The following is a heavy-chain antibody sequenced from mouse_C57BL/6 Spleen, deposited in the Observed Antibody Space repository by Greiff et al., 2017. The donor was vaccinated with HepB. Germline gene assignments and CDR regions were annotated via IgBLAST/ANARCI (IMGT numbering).Heavy chain of an antibody. CDR3: ARRGTVVATDFDV. J-gene: IGHJ1*03. D-gene: IGHD1-1*01. Sequence: VQLKQSGPELVKPGASVKISCKASGYSFTGYYMNWVKQSPEKSLEWIGEINPSTGGTTYNQKFKAKATLTVDKSSSTAYMQLKSLTSEDSAVYYCARRGTVVATDFDVWGTGTTVTVSS. CDR1: GYSFTGYY. V-gene: IGHV1-42*01. CDR2: INPSTGGT.